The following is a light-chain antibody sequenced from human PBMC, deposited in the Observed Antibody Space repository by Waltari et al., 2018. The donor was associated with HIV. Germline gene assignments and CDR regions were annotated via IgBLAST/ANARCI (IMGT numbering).Light chain of an antibody. CDR3: AARDDSLNAWV. CDR1: NYNVGSNP. V-gene: IGLV1-44*01. CDR2: SNN. Sequence: QSVFTQPPSASGTPGRRVTISCSGNNYNVGSNPVHCYRQVPGTAPKLLMFSNNQRPAGVPDRFSGSKSGTSASLAIRGLKSEDEADYYCAARDDSLNAWVFGGGTKVTVL. J-gene: IGLJ3*02.